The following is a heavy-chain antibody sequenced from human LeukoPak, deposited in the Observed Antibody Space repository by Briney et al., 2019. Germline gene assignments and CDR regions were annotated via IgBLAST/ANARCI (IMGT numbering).Heavy chain of an antibody. Sequence: GGTLRLSCAASGFTFSNYGISWVRQAPGKGLEWLAYISSSGRTTYYADSVRGRFTISRDNAKNSLYLQMNSLRAEDTAVYYCAKIASSSSQPYWGQGTLVSVSS. V-gene: IGHV3-48*04. CDR2: ISSSGRTT. J-gene: IGHJ4*02. CDR1: GFTFSNYG. D-gene: IGHD6-13*01. CDR3: AKIASSSSQPY.